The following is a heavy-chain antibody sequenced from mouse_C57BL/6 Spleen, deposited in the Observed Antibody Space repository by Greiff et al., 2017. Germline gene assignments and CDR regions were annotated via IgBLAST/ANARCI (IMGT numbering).Heavy chain of an antibody. CDR1: GYTFTSYT. CDR3: ARSITTVVALYVFDY. D-gene: IGHD1-1*01. J-gene: IGHJ2*01. Sequence: VQLQQSGAELVRPGASVKMSCKASGYTFTSYTMHWVKQRPGQGLEWIGYINPSSGYTKYNQKFKDKATLTADKSSSTAYMQLSSLTSEDSAVYYCARSITTVVALYVFDYWGRGTALTVST. V-gene: IGHV1-4*01. CDR2: INPSSGYT.